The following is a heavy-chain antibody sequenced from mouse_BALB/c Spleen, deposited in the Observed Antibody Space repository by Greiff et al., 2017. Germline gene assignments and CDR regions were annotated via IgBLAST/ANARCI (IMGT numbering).Heavy chain of an antibody. CDR3: ARQGEGAMDY. J-gene: IGHJ4*01. Sequence: EVQRVESGGGLVKPGGSLKLSCAASGFAFSSYDMSWVRQTPEKRLEWVAYISSGGGSTYYPDTVKGRFTISRDNAKNTLYLQMSSLKSEDTAMYYCARQGEGAMDYWGQGTSVTVSS. V-gene: IGHV5-12-1*01. CDR1: GFAFSSYD. CDR2: ISSGGGST.